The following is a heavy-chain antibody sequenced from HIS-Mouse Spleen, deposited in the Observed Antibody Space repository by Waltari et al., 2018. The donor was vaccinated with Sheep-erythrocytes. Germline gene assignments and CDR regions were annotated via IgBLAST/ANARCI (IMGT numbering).Heavy chain of an antibody. D-gene: IGHD6-6*01. V-gene: IGHV3-11*01. CDR1: GFTFSDYY. Sequence: QVQLVESGGGLVKPGGSLRLSCAASGFTFSDYYMSWIRQAPGKGLRGVSYISSSGSPIDYADSVKGRFTISRDKAKNSLYLQMNSLRAEDTAVYYGAREKTSSSSFDYWGQGTLVTVSS. CDR2: ISSSGSPI. J-gene: IGHJ4*02. CDR3: AREKTSSSSFDY.